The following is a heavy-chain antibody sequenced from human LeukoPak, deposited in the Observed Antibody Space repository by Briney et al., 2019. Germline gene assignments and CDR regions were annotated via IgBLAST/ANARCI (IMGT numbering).Heavy chain of an antibody. CDR2: IYYSGST. V-gene: IGHV4-39*01. D-gene: IGHD2-15*01. CDR3: ARHVQVDVVVVAASYWFDP. Sequence: SETLSLTCTVSGGSIGSSSYYWGWIRQPPGKGLEWIGSIYYSGSTYYNPSLKSRVTISVDTSKNQFSLKLSSVTAADTAVYYCARHVQVDVVVVAASYWFDPWGQGTLVTVSS. J-gene: IGHJ5*02. CDR1: GGSIGSSSYY.